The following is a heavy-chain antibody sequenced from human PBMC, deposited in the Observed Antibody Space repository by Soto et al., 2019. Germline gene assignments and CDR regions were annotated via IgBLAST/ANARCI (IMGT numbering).Heavy chain of an antibody. Sequence: PGGSLRRSGVVSGFSPGITYSNYAKDWVRQAPAKGLAQVAGISGSANIAYYADSVKGRFTISRDNSKNTLYLQMNSLRAEDTAVYYCAKDHGYGMDVWGQGTTVTVSS. CDR2: ISGSANIA. CDR3: AKDHGYGMDV. J-gene: IGHJ6*01. CDR1: GFSPGITYSNYA. V-gene: IGHV3-23*01.